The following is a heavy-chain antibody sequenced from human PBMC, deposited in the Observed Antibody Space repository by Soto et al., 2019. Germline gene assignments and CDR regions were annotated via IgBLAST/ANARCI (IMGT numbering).Heavy chain of an antibody. V-gene: IGHV2-5*01. D-gene: IGHD3-22*01. Sequence: QITLKESGPTLVKPTQTLTLTCTLSGFSLITSGVGVGWIRQPPGKALEWLALIYWSDDKFYSPSLKRRLAITKDTSKYQVVLTMTNVDPVDTATYYCSHREAYSSGFYSYWGQGILVTVSS. CDR2: IYWSDDK. J-gene: IGHJ4*02. CDR3: SHREAYSSGFYSY. CDR1: GFSLITSGVG.